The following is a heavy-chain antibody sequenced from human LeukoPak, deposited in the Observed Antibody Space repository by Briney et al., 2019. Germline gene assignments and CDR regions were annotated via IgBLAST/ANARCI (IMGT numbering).Heavy chain of an antibody. Sequence: GGSLRLFCAASEFSFNTYWMNWVRQAPGKGLEWVANIKQDGSEKFYVDSVNDRFTISRDNTKNSLYLQMDSVRAEETAVYYCERFSGWYGIDYWGQGTLVTVSS. CDR1: EFSFNTYW. V-gene: IGHV3-7*01. CDR2: IKQDGSEK. D-gene: IGHD6-19*01. J-gene: IGHJ4*02. CDR3: ERFSGWYGIDY.